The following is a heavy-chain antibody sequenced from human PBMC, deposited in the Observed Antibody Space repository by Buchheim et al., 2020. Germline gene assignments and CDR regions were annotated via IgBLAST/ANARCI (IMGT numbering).Heavy chain of an antibody. CDR3: GRRGLGHCTDGICAGGEY. CDR1: GGSFSGYY. Sequence: QVQLQQWGAGLLKPSETLSLTCAVYGGSFSGYYWTWIRQPPGKGLEWIGEINDSGSTKYNPSLKSRVTISLDTSKIQFSLKLSPVTAADTAVYYCGRRGLGHCTDGICAGGEYWGQGTL. CDR2: INDSGST. V-gene: IGHV4-34*01. J-gene: IGHJ4*02. D-gene: IGHD2-8*01.